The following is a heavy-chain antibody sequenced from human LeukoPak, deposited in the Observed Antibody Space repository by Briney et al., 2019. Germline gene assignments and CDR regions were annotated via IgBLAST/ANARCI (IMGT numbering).Heavy chain of an antibody. CDR2: INSDGSST. Sequence: GGSLRLSCAASGFTFNSSWMHWVRQAPGKGLVWVSRINSDGSSTIYADSVKGRFTISRDNAKNTLYLQMNSLRAEDTAVYYCARTAYYMDVWGKGTTVTVSS. CDR3: ARTAYYMDV. CDR1: GFTFNSSW. V-gene: IGHV3-74*01. J-gene: IGHJ6*03.